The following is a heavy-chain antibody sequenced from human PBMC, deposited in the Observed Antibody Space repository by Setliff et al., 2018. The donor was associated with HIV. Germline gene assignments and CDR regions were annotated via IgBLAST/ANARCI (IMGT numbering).Heavy chain of an antibody. CDR3: ANLWELGA. J-gene: IGHJ5*02. Sequence: PGGSLRLSCAASGFTFSNYWMDWVRQAPGKGLEWVATIKQDGSEIYYMDSVKGRFTISRDNARTSLFLEMRSLRDEDTAVYLCANLWELGAWGQGTLVTSPQ. V-gene: IGHV3-7*03. D-gene: IGHD3-16*01. CDR2: IKQDGSEI. CDR1: GFTFSNYW.